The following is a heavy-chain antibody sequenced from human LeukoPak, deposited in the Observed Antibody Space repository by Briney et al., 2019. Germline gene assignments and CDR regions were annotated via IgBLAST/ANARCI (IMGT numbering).Heavy chain of an antibody. J-gene: IGHJ4*02. D-gene: IGHD2-2*01. V-gene: IGHV3-30*18. CDR3: AKDPAITYCSSTGCFSYYFDY. CDR2: ISYDGSNK. CDR1: GLTFNSYG. Sequence: PGGSLRLSCAASGLTFNSYGMHWVRQAPGKGLEWVAVISYDGSNKYYADSVKGRFTISRDNSKNTLYLQMNSLRAEDTAVYYCAKDPAITYCSSTGCFSYYFDYWGQATLVTVSS.